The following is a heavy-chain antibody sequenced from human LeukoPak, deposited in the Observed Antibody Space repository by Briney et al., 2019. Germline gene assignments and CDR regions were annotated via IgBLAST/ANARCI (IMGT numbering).Heavy chain of an antibody. Sequence: PSETLSLTCIVSGGSISSYYWSWIRQPPGKGLEWIGYIYNSGITNHNPSLKSRVTIPVDTSKNQFSLKLSSVTAADTAVYYCARAPRYSGSYYAPKYYFDYWGQGTLVTVSS. CDR1: GGSISSYY. CDR3: ARAPRYSGSYYAPKYYFDY. D-gene: IGHD1-26*01. CDR2: IYNSGIT. J-gene: IGHJ4*02. V-gene: IGHV4-59*01.